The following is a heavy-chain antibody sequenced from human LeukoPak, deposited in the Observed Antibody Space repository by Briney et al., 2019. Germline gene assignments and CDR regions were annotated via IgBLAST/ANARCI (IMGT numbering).Heavy chain of an antibody. J-gene: IGHJ5*02. Sequence: PSETLSLTCTVSGYSISSGYYWGWIRQPPGKGLEWIGSIYHSGSTYYNPSPKSRVTISVDTSKNQFSLKLSSVTAADTAVYYCARDGGLLTNWFDPWGQGTLVTVSS. CDR3: ARDGGLLTNWFDP. CDR1: GYSISSGYY. CDR2: IYHSGST. D-gene: IGHD2/OR15-2a*01. V-gene: IGHV4-38-2*02.